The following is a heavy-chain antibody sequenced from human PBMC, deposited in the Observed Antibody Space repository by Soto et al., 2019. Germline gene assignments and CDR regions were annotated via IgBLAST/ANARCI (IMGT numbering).Heavy chain of an antibody. Sequence: GGSLRLSCAASGFTFSSYNMNWVRQAPGKGLEGVSYISSSSSTIYYADSVKGRFTISRDNAKNSLYLQMNSLRDEDTAVYYCARDEGYCSSTSCYTYWFDPWGQGTLVTVSS. D-gene: IGHD2-2*02. CDR2: ISSSSSTI. CDR1: GFTFSSYN. J-gene: IGHJ5*02. CDR3: ARDEGYCSSTSCYTYWFDP. V-gene: IGHV3-48*02.